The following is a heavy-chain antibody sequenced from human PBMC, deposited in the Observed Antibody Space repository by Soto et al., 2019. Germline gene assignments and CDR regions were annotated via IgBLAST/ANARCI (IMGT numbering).Heavy chain of an antibody. CDR3: AGIEMATTQYYYYGMDV. Sequence: GGSLRLSCAASGFTFSSYAMSWVRQAPGKGLEWVSAISGSGGSTYYADSVKGRFTISRDNSKNTLYLQMNSLRAEDKAVYYCAGIEMATTQYYYYGMDVWGQGTTVTVPS. D-gene: IGHD5-12*01. J-gene: IGHJ6*02. CDR1: GFTFSSYA. CDR2: ISGSGGST. V-gene: IGHV3-23*01.